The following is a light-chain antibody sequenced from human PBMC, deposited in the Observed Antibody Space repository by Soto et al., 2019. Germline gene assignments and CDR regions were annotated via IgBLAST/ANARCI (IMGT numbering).Light chain of an antibody. CDR3: SSYTSSSTPYV. J-gene: IGLJ1*01. CDR2: EVS. V-gene: IGLV2-14*01. Sequence: SALTQPASVSGSPGQSITISCTGTSSDVGGHNYVSWYQQHPGKAPKLMIYEVSNRPSGVSNRFSGSKSGNTASLTISGLRAEDEADYYCSSYTSSSTPYVFGTGTKVTVL. CDR1: SSDVGGHNY.